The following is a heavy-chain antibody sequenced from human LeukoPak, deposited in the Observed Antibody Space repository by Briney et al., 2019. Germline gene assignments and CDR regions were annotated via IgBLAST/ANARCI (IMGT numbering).Heavy chain of an antibody. Sequence: SVKVSCKASGGTFSSYAISWVRQAPGQGLEWMGGIIPIFGTANYAQKFQGRVTITTDASTSTAYMELSSLRSEDTAVYYSARSAGGDCYSGAFDIWGQGTLVTVSS. V-gene: IGHV1-69*05. CDR2: IIPIFGTA. J-gene: IGHJ3*02. CDR3: ARSAGGDCYSGAFDI. CDR1: GGTFSSYA. D-gene: IGHD2-21*02.